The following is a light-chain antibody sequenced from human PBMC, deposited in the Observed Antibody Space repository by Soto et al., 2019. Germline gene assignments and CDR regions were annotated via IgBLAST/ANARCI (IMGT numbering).Light chain of an antibody. Sequence: ETLMTQSPATLSVSPGERVTLSCRASQSVNDNLAWYQQKPGQAPRLLIYDASIRATGIPARFSGSRSGTEFTLTITSLQSEDFAVYYCQHYNRWPLTFGGGTKV. CDR3: QHYNRWPLT. V-gene: IGKV3-15*01. CDR1: QSVNDN. J-gene: IGKJ4*01. CDR2: DAS.